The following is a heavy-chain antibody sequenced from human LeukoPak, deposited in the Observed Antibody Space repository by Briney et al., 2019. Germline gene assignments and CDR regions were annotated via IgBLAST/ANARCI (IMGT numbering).Heavy chain of an antibody. CDR3: ARDRTHYYESSGYYSRWEY. Sequence: ASVKVSCKAFGYTFTSYFMYWVRQAPGQGLEWMGLINPRGGTTSYAQKFQGRISMTRDTSTSTVYMELSSLRSEDTAMYYCARDRTHYYESSGYYSRWEYWGQGTLVTVSS. J-gene: IGHJ4*02. CDR1: GYTFTSYF. D-gene: IGHD3-22*01. CDR2: INPRGGTT. V-gene: IGHV1-46*01.